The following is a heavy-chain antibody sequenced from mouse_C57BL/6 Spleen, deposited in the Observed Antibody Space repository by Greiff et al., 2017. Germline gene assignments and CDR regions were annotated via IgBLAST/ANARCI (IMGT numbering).Heavy chain of an antibody. CDR3: ARWLLRYFDV. CDR2: INPNNGGT. Sequence: EVQLQQSGPELVKPGASVKISCKASGYTFTDYYMNWVKQSHGKSLEWIGDINPNNGGTSYNQKFKGKATLTVDKSSSPAYMELRSLTSEDSAVYYCARWLLRYFDVWGTGTTVTVSS. V-gene: IGHV1-26*01. D-gene: IGHD2-3*01. J-gene: IGHJ1*03. CDR1: GYTFTDYY.